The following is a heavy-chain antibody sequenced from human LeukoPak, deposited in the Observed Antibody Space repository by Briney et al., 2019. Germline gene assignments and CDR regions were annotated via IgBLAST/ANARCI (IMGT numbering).Heavy chain of an antibody. D-gene: IGHD1-26*01. CDR3: ARAELVGASFDY. Sequence: GGSLRLSCAGSGFTFNSYWMAWVRQAPGKGLEWVANMKQDGSDKNYVDSVKGRFTISRDNAKNSLYLQMDSLRAEDTAVYYCARAELVGASFDYWGQGTLVTVSS. CDR2: MKQDGSDK. J-gene: IGHJ4*02. V-gene: IGHV3-7*02. CDR1: GFTFNSYW.